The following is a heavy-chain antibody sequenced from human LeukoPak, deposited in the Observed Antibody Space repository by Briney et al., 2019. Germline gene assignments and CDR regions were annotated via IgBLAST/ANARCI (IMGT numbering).Heavy chain of an antibody. CDR1: GFIFSNYA. V-gene: IGHV3-23*01. Sequence: PGGSLRLSCAASGFIFSNYAMSWVRQAPGKGLEWVSGISDSGRNTLHADSVKGRFTISRDNSKNTLYLQMNSPRADDTAVYYCAKERSSGWPFDYWGQGTLVAVSS. J-gene: IGHJ4*02. D-gene: IGHD6-19*01. CDR2: ISDSGRNT. CDR3: AKERSSGWPFDY.